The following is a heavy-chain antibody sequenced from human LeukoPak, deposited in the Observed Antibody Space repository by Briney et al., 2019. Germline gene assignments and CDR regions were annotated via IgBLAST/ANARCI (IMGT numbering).Heavy chain of an antibody. V-gene: IGHV1-2*02. Sequence: ASVRVSCKASGYTFTAYYIHWVRQAPGQGLEWLGWINPNSGDTNFAQKFQGRVTITRDTSITTAYMELSRLKSDDTAVYYCARGLMSAVRVGYFDYWGQGTLVTVSS. D-gene: IGHD2-8*01. J-gene: IGHJ4*02. CDR1: GYTFTAYY. CDR3: ARGLMSAVRVGYFDY. CDR2: INPNSGDT.